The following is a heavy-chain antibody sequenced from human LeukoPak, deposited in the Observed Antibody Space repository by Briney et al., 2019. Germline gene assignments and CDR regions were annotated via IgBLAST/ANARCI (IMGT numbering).Heavy chain of an antibody. Sequence: SGGSLRLSCAASGFTFSSYAITWVRQAPGKGLEWVSAISGPGGGTYYADSVKGRFTISRDNSKNTLYLQMNSLRVEDTAIYYCAKAPQGYNSYALPANWGQGTLVTVSS. CDR3: AKAPQGYNSYALPAN. CDR2: ISGPGGGT. V-gene: IGHV3-23*01. J-gene: IGHJ4*02. CDR1: GFTFSSYA. D-gene: IGHD2/OR15-2a*01.